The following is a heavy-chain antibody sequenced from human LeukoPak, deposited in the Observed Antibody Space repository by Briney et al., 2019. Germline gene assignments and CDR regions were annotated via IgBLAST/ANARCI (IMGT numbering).Heavy chain of an antibody. CDR1: GYTFNSYG. Sequence: ASVKVSCKASGYTFNSYGITWVRQAPGQGLEWMGWISAYNGNTIYAQRLQGRVTMTTDTTTNTAYMELRSLTSDDTAIYYCARAQRWLPLDYWGQGTLVTVSS. V-gene: IGHV1-18*01. CDR3: ARAQRWLPLDY. CDR2: ISAYNGNT. J-gene: IGHJ4*02. D-gene: IGHD5-24*01.